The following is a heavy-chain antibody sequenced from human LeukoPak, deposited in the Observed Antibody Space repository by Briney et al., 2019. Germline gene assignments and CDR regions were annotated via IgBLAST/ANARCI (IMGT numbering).Heavy chain of an antibody. J-gene: IGHJ4*02. CDR3: ARVTSDSSGYYYYFDY. Sequence: SETLSLTCTVSGGSISSGGYYWSWIRQHPGKGLEWIGYIYYSGSTYYNPSLKSRVTISVDTSKNQFSLKLSSVTAADTAVYYCARVTSDSSGYYYYFDYWGQGTLVTVSS. CDR2: IYYSGST. CDR1: GGSISSGGYY. D-gene: IGHD3-22*01. V-gene: IGHV4-31*03.